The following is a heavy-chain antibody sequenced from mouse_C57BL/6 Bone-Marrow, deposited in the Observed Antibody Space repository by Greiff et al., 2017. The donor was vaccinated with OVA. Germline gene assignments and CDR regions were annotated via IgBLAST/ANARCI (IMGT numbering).Heavy chain of an antibody. V-gene: IGHV2-5*01. CDR1: GFSLTSYG. Sequence: VQRVESGPGLVQPSQSLSITCTVSGFSLTSYGVHWVRQSPGKGLEWLGVIWRGGSTDYNAAFMSRLSITKDNSKSQVFFKMNSLQADDTAIYYCAKKELLGYAMDYWGQGTSVTVSS. CDR2: IWRGGST. J-gene: IGHJ4*01. CDR3: AKKELLGYAMDY. D-gene: IGHD1-1*01.